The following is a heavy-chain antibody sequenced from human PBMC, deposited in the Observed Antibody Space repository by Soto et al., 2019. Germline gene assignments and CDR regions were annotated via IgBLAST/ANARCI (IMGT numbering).Heavy chain of an antibody. V-gene: IGHV3-23*01. D-gene: IGHD2-2*01. J-gene: IGHJ4*02. Sequence: GGSLRLSCAASGFTFSSYAMSWVRQAPGKGLEWVSGTSGSGGSTYYADSVKGRFTISRDSSRNTLYLQMISLRAEDTAVYYCAKDRYCSSTSCYAGFDYWGQGTLVTVSS. CDR1: GFTFSSYA. CDR3: AKDRYCSSTSCYAGFDY. CDR2: TSGSGGST.